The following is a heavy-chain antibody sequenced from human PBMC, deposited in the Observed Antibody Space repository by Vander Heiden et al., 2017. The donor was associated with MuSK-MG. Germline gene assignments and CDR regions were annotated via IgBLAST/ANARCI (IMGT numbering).Heavy chain of an antibody. D-gene: IGHD3-10*01. CDR1: GFTFSSYG. CDR2: ISYDGSNK. V-gene: IGHV3-30*18. Sequence: QVQLVESGGGVVQPGRSLRLSCAASGFTFSSYGMPWVRQAPGKGLEWVAVISYDGSNKYYADSVKGRFTISRDNSKNTLYLQMNSLRAEDTAVYYCAKDLYYYGSGSLEKTYYYGMDVWGQGTTVTVSS. CDR3: AKDLYYYGSGSLEKTYYYGMDV. J-gene: IGHJ6*02.